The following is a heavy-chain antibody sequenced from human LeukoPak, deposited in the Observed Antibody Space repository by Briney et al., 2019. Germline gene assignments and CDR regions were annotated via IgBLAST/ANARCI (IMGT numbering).Heavy chain of an antibody. V-gene: IGHV3-7*01. J-gene: IGHJ3*02. CDR1: GFTFSSYW. CDR3: ARLRGVIITSAFDI. CDR2: IKQDGSEK. Sequence: GGSLRLSCAASGFTFSSYWMSWVRQAPRKGLEWVANIKQDGSEKYYVDSVKGRFTISRDNAKNSLYLQMDSLRAEDTAVYYCARLRGVIITSAFDIWGQGTMVTVSS. D-gene: IGHD3-10*01.